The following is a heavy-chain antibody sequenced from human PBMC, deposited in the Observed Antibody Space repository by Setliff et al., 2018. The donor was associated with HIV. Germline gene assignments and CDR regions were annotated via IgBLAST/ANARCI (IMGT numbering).Heavy chain of an antibody. CDR1: RYSITSGYY. CDR2: IYKAGKT. CDR3: AKGGYGGAYYVAGY. V-gene: IGHV3-53*01. D-gene: IGHD5-18*01. J-gene: IGHJ4*02. Sequence: PSETLSLTCTVSRYSITSGYYWGWIRQPPGKGLEWVTLIYKAGKTYYADFVKGRFTIARDDTKNTVSLQMTNLEPGDTAMYYCAKGGYGGAYYVAGYWGQGTKVTVSS.